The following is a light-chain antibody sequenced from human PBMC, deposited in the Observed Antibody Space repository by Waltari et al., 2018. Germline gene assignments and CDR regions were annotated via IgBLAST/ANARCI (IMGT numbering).Light chain of an antibody. CDR1: ASITNW. CDR3: QQYNSESYT. J-gene: IGKJ2*01. CDR2: RAS. V-gene: IGKV1-5*03. Sequence: DIQMTQSPSTLSASVGDRVNITCRAKASITNWLAWYQHTPGKAPKLLIYRASTLERGVPSRFSGSGSGTEFTLTISSLQPDDFATYYCQQYNSESYTFGQGTKLEIK.